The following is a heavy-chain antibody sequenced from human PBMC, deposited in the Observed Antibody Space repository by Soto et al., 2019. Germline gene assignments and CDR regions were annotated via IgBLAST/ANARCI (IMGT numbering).Heavy chain of an antibody. CDR1: GYTLTELS. Sequence: QVQLVQSGAEVKKPGASVKVSCKVSGYTLTELSMHWVRQAPGKGLEWMGGFDPEDGETIYAQKFQGRVTMTEDTSTDTAYMELSSLRSEDTAVYYCATDRYCSSTSCPNGDWFAPGGQGTLVTVSS. D-gene: IGHD2-2*01. CDR3: ATDRYCSSTSCPNGDWFAP. CDR2: FDPEDGET. J-gene: IGHJ5*02. V-gene: IGHV1-24*01.